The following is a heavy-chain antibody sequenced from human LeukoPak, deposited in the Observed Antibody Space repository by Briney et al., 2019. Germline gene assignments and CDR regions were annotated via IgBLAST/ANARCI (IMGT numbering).Heavy chain of an antibody. D-gene: IGHD3-22*01. Sequence: PSETLSLTCTVSGGSISSSSYYWGWIRQPPGKGLEWIGSIYYSGSTYYNPSLKSRVTIPVDTSKNQFSLKLSSVTAADTAVYYCASGDSSGYYQYYFDYWGQGTLVTVSS. J-gene: IGHJ4*02. V-gene: IGHV4-39*01. CDR2: IYYSGST. CDR3: ASGDSSGYYQYYFDY. CDR1: GGSISSSSYY.